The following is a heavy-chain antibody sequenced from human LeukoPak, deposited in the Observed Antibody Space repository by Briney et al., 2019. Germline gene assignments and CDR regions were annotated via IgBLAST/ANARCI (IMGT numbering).Heavy chain of an antibody. Sequence: PSETLSLTCTXSGGSISSSSYYWGWIRQPPGKGLEWIGSIYYSGSTYYNPSLKSRVTISVDTSKNQFSLKLSSVTAADTAVYYCARHQLYSSGWYRPANYFDYWGQGTLVTVSS. J-gene: IGHJ4*02. CDR2: IYYSGST. CDR3: ARHQLYSSGWYRPANYFDY. CDR1: GGSISSSSYY. D-gene: IGHD6-19*01. V-gene: IGHV4-39*01.